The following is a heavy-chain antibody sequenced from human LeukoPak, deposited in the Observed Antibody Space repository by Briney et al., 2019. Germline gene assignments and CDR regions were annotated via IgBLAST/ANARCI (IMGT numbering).Heavy chain of an antibody. Sequence: PGGSLRLSCAASGFTFSSYDMSWVRQAPGKGLEWVSAISGSGGSTYYADSVKGRFTISRDNSKNTLYLQIYSLRAGDTAVYYCAKDDALIRFNDWGQGTLVTVSS. CDR2: ISGSGGST. CDR1: GFTFSSYD. CDR3: AKDDALIRFND. D-gene: IGHD3-3*01. J-gene: IGHJ4*02. V-gene: IGHV3-23*01.